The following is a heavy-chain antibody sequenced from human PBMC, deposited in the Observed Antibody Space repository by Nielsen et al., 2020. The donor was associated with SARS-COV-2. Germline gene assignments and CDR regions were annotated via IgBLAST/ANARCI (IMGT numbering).Heavy chain of an antibody. Sequence: GKALEWLAVIYWDDDKRYRPSLKTRLTITKDTSKNQVVLTMTNMDPVDTATYHCAHSNGAYYHYGMDVWGQGTTVTVSS. V-gene: IGHV2-5*02. J-gene: IGHJ6*02. CDR3: AHSNGAYYHYGMDV. D-gene: IGHD2-8*01. CDR2: IYWDDDK.